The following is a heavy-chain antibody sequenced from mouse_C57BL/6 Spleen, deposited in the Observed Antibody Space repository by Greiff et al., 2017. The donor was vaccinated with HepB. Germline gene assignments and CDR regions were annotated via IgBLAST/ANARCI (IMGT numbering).Heavy chain of an antibody. V-gene: IGHV10-1*01. D-gene: IGHD4-1*01. CDR3: VRQRGWDVAWFAY. J-gene: IGHJ3*01. CDR1: GFSFNTYA. Sequence: EVMLVESGGGLVQPKGSLKLSCAASGFSFNTYAMNWVRQAPGKGLEWVARIRSKSNNYATYYADSVKDRFTISRDDSESMLYLQMNNLKTEDTAMYYCVRQRGWDVAWFAYWGQGTLVTVSA. CDR2: IRSKSNNYAT.